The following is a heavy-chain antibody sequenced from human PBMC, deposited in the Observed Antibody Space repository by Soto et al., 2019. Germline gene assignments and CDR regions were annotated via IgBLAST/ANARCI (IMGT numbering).Heavy chain of an antibody. V-gene: IGHV5-10-1*01. Sequence: ESLKISCKGSGYSFTSYWINWVRQMPGKGLEWLGRIDPSDSYTNYSPSFQGHVTFSADKSIGTAYLQWTSLKASDTAMYYCARQDYTTGANYYFGYWGQGGLVTVSS. CDR3: ARQDYTTGANYYFGY. J-gene: IGHJ4*02. D-gene: IGHD4-4*01. CDR2: IDPSDSYT. CDR1: GYSFTSYW.